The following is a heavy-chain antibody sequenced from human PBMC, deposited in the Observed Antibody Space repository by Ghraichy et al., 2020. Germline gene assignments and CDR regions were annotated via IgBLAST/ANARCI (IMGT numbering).Heavy chain of an antibody. CDR1: GGSISSYY. Sequence: SETLSLTCTVSGGSISSYYWSWIRQPPGKGLEWIGYIYYSGSTNYNPSLKSRVTISVDTSKNQFSLKLSSVTAADTAVYYCASIPLYSSGWNYGMDVWGQGTTVTVSS. CDR3: ASIPLYSSGWNYGMDV. V-gene: IGHV4-59*01. D-gene: IGHD6-19*01. J-gene: IGHJ6*02. CDR2: IYYSGST.